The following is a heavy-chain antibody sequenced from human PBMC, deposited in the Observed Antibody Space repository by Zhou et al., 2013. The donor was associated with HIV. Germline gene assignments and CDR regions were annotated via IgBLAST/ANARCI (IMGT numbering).Heavy chain of an antibody. CDR3: ARGGLTMVRGVIIPWYFDL. D-gene: IGHD3-10*01. CDR2: IIPMFGTA. V-gene: IGHV1-69*05. J-gene: IGHJ2*01. Sequence: QVQLVQSGAEVKKPGSSVKVSCKASGGTFTSFAVSWVRQAPGQGLEWMGGIIPMFGTANYAQNFQGRVTITTDESTTTAYMELSSLRSEDTAVYYCARGGLTMVRGVIIPWYFDLWGRGTLVTVSS. CDR1: GGTFTSFA.